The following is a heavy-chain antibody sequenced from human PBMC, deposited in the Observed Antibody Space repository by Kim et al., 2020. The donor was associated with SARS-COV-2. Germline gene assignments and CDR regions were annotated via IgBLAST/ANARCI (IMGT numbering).Heavy chain of an antibody. Sequence: IHYADSGRGRFTNSRDNAKTSLYLQMRSLRAEDTAVYYCARGSDWYFDLWGRGTLVTVSS. J-gene: IGHJ2*01. CDR3: ARGSDWYFDL. CDR2: I. V-gene: IGHV3-48*04.